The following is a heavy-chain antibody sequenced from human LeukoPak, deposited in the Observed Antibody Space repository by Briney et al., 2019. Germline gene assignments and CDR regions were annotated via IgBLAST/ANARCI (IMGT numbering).Heavy chain of an antibody. Sequence: SETLSLTCTVSGGSISSYYWSWIRQPPGKGLEWIGYIYYSGSTNYNPSLKSRVTISVDTSKNQFSLKLSSVTAADTAVYYCARDRSVVRAIDYWGQGTLVTVSS. CDR3: ARDRSVVRAIDY. V-gene: IGHV4-59*01. D-gene: IGHD2-21*01. CDR2: IYYSGST. CDR1: GGSISSYY. J-gene: IGHJ4*02.